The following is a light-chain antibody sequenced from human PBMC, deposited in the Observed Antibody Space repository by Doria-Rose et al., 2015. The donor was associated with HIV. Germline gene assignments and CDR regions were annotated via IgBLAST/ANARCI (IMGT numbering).Light chain of an antibody. CDR2: GTS. CDR3: HQYNNWPT. CDR1: QSVGTD. Sequence: TQSPETLSVSPGESATLSCRASQSVGTDLAWYQHKPGQAPRLLIWGTSTMATGIPARFSGSGSGTEFTLTISSLQSEDFAIYFCHQYNNWPTFGQGTRLDIK. J-gene: IGKJ5*01. V-gene: IGKV3-15*01.